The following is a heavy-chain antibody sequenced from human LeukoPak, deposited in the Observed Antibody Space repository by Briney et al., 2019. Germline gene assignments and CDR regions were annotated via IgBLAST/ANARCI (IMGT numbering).Heavy chain of an antibody. Sequence: PGGSLRLSCAASGSTFSSYWMHWVRQAPGKGLVWVSRINSDGSSTSYADSVKGRFTISRDNAKNTLYLQMNSLRAEDTAVYYCAVSVWLGSRNYYYYMDVWGKGTTVTVSS. J-gene: IGHJ6*03. V-gene: IGHV3-74*01. D-gene: IGHD3-10*01. CDR1: GSTFSSYW. CDR3: AVSVWLGSRNYYYYMDV. CDR2: INSDGSST.